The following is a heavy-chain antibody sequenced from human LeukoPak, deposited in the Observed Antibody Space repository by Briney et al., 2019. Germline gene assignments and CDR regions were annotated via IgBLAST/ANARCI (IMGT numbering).Heavy chain of an antibody. D-gene: IGHD3-10*01. J-gene: IGHJ5*02. CDR3: ARVWWFGELSYGFDP. V-gene: IGHV3-23*01. CDR1: GFTFSSYA. Sequence: PGGSLRLSCAASGFTFSSYAMSWVRQAPGKGLEWVSAISGSGGSTYYADSVKGRFTISRDNSKNTLYLQMNSLRAEDTAVYYCARVWWFGELSYGFDPWGQGTLVTVSS. CDR2: ISGSGGST.